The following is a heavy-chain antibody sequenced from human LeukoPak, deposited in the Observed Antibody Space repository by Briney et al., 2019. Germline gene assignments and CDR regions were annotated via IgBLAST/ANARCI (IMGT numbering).Heavy chain of an antibody. Sequence: SETLSLTCTVSGGSVSSGSHYWSWIRQPPGKGLEWIGYISYSGSTNYNPSLNVRVTISVDTSKNQFSLKLSSVTAADTAVYYCARVRGIAVAGTGYGMDVWGQGTTITVSS. CDR3: ARVRGIAVAGTGYGMDV. CDR1: GGSVSSGSHY. J-gene: IGHJ6*02. D-gene: IGHD6-19*01. CDR2: ISYSGST. V-gene: IGHV4-61*01.